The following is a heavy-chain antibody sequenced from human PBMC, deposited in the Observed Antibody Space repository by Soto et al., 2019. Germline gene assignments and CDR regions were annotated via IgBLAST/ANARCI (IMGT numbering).Heavy chain of an antibody. J-gene: IGHJ4*02. CDR2: IYSGGGT. CDR1: GFTVSSNY. D-gene: IGHD1-26*01. Sequence: EVQLVESGGGLVQPGGSLRLSCAASGFTVSSNYMSWVRQAPGKGLEWVSVIYSGGGTYYADSVKGRFTISRDNSKNTLYLQMNSLRAEDTAVYYCARVGVSGATKGSFDYWGQGTLVTVSS. V-gene: IGHV3-66*01. CDR3: ARVGVSGATKGSFDY.